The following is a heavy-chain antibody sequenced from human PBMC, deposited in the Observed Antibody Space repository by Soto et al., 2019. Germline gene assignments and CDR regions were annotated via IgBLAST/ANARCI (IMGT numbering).Heavy chain of an antibody. CDR3: AKDLAYYYDSSGPSGIDY. J-gene: IGHJ4*02. D-gene: IGHD3-22*01. CDR1: GFTVSSYG. V-gene: IGHV3-23*01. Sequence: GGSLRLSCAASGFTVSSYGIHWVRQPPGKGLEWVSAISGSGGSTYYADSVKGRFTISRGNSKNTLYLQMNSLRAEDTAVYYCAKDLAYYYDSSGPSGIDYWGQGTLVTVSS. CDR2: ISGSGGST.